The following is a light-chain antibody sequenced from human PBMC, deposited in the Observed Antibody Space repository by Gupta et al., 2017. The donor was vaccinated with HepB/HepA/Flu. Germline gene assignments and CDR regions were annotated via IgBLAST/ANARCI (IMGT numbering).Light chain of an antibody. Sequence: EIVLTQSPATLSLSPGERATLSCRASQSVSSYLAWYQQKPGQAPRLIIYATSNRDPGITARFSGSGEGKDFTRTSSRREKEACEGYYGQQRSTLFTFGQGTRMDIK. CDR1: QSVSSY. J-gene: IGKJ5*01. V-gene: IGKV3-11*01. CDR3: QQRSTLFT. CDR2: ATS.